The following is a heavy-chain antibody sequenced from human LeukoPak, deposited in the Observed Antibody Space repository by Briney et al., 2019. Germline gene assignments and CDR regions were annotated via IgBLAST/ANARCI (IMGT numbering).Heavy chain of an antibody. J-gene: IGHJ6*03. Sequence: PGGSLRLSCAASGFTFSSYEMNWVRQAPGKGLEWVSDISSGSSKYYADSVKGRFTISRDNAKNSLYLQMNSLRAEDTAVFYCARKGAGLSKYMDVWGKGTTVTISS. V-gene: IGHV3-48*03. CDR1: GFTFSSYE. CDR2: ISSGSSK. CDR3: ARKGAGLSKYMDV. D-gene: IGHD3-16*01.